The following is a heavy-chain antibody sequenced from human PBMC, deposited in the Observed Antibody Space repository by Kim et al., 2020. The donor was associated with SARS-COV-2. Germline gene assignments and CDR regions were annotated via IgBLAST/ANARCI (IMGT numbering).Heavy chain of an antibody. J-gene: IGHJ4*02. D-gene: IGHD3-10*01. V-gene: IGHV3-53*04. Sequence: YCADTVKGRFTIPRHNSKNTLYLQMNGLRAEDTAVYYCAGGVYYGSGSSRWGQGTLVTVSS. CDR3: AGGVYYGSGSSR.